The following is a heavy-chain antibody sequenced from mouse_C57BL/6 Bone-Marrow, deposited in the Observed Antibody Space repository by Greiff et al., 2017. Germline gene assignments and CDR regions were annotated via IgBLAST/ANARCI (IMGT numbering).Heavy chain of an antibody. D-gene: IGHD2-3*01. Sequence: EVKLVESGGDLVKPGGSLKLSCAASGFTFSSYGMSWVRQTPDKRLEWVATISSGGSYTYYPDSVKGRFTISRDNAKNTLYLQMSSLKSEDTAMYYCARQDGYFLYYFDYGGQGTTLTVSS. CDR3: ARQDGYFLYYFDY. CDR1: GFTFSSYG. J-gene: IGHJ2*01. CDR2: ISSGGSYT. V-gene: IGHV5-6*01.